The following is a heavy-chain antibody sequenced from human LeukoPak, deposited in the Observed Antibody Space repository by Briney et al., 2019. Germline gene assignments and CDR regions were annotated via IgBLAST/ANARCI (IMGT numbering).Heavy chain of an antibody. CDR3: ARGFYGAGSHFDY. V-gene: IGHV4-30-2*01. CDR2: IFHTGHT. CDR1: GGPISSGDFP. J-gene: IGHJ4*02. D-gene: IGHD3-10*01. Sequence: SETLSLTCAVSGGPISSGDFPWSWIRQPPGKGLEWIGYIFHTGHTSYNPYLKSRVTISVDMSQNQLSLRLTSVTAADTAVYYCARGFYGAGSHFDYWGQGTLVTVSS.